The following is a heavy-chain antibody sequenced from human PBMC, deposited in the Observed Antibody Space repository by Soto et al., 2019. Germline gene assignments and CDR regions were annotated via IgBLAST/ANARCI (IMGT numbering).Heavy chain of an antibody. CDR1: GYTFANYG. D-gene: IGHD1-26*01. V-gene: IGHV1-3*01. J-gene: IGHJ5*02. CDR2: INVGNGNT. CDR3: ARDPSSGWFDP. Sequence: ASVKVSCKASGYTFANYGLHWVRQAPGQGLEWMGWINVGNGNTKYSQRFQGRVTTTRDTSARTAYMELSSLRSEDTAVYYCARDPSSGWFDPWGQGTLVTVSS.